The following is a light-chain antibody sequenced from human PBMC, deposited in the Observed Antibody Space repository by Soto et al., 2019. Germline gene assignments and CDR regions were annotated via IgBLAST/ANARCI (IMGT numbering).Light chain of an antibody. CDR1: QSVGSSY. V-gene: IGKV3-20*01. CDR2: GTS. J-gene: IGKJ2*01. Sequence: EIVLTQSPGTLSLSPGERVTLSCRASQSVGSSYLAWYQQKPGQAPRLLIFGTSNRATGIPDRFSGSGSGTDFTLTISRLEPEDFAMYYCQQFGSSVYTFGQGTKLEIK. CDR3: QQFGSSVYT.